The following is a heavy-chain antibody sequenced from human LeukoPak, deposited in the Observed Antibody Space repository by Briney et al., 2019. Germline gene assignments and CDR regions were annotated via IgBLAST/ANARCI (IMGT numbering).Heavy chain of an antibody. CDR3: ARDAHNYGYRAFDY. CDR1: GFTFRDYY. CDR2: ISSSGSTI. J-gene: IGHJ4*02. Sequence: NPGGSLRLSCAASGFTFRDYYMSWIRQAPGKGVEWVSYISSSGSTIYYADSVKGRFTIYRDNAKNSLYLQMNSLRAEDTAVYYCARDAHNYGYRAFDYWGQGTLVTVSS. V-gene: IGHV3-11*04. D-gene: IGHD5-18*01.